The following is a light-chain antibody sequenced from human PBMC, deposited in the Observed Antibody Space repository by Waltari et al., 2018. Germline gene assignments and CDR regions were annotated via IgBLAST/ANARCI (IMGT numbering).Light chain of an antibody. Sequence: QSALTQPASVSGSPGQAIIISCTGTGSDVGGYDYVSWYQQYPGKAPRLIIYDVYNRSSVVSYRFSGSKSDNTASLTISGLQAEDESVYYCSSYTSSGVVFGGGTKLTVL. J-gene: IGLJ2*01. CDR2: DVY. CDR3: SSYTSSGVV. V-gene: IGLV2-14*01. CDR1: GSDVGGYDY.